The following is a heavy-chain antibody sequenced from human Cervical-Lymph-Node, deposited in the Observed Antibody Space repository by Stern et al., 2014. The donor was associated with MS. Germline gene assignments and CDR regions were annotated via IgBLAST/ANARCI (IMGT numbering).Heavy chain of an antibody. CDR1: GYTFTGYY. J-gene: IGHJ4*02. CDR2: INPNSGGT. CDR3: ARAQWLALWSLDH. V-gene: IGHV1-2*04. Sequence: VQLVESGAEVKKPGAPVKVSCKASGYTFTGYYMHWVRQAPGQGLEWMGWINPNSGGTNYAQKLQGWVTMNRDTSISTAYMELSRLRSDDTAVYYCARAQWLALWSLDHWGQGTLVTVSS. D-gene: IGHD6-19*01.